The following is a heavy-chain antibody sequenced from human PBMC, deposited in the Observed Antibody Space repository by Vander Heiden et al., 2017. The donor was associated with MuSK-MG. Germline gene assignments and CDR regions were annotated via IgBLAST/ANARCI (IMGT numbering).Heavy chain of an antibody. CDR3: AGGGSLVATINY. D-gene: IGHD5-12*01. V-gene: IGHV4-31*03. J-gene: IGHJ4*02. CDR2: IYYSGST. Sequence: QVQLQESGPGLVKPSQTLSLTCTVSGGSISSDDYYWSWIRQHPGKGLEWIEYIYYSGSTYNNPSLKSRVIISVDTSKNQVSLKLSSVTAADTAVYFCAGGGSLVATINYWGQGTLVTVSS. CDR1: GGSISSDDYY.